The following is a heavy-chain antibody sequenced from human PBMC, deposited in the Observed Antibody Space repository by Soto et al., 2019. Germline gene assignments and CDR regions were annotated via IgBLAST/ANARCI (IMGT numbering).Heavy chain of an antibody. CDR2: ISGSGGST. J-gene: IGHJ5*02. V-gene: IGHV3-23*01. D-gene: IGHD6-13*01. Sequence: EVQLLESGGRLLQPGGSLRLSCVASGFTFSSYAMSWVRQAPGKGLEWVSGISGSGGSTYYADSVKGRFTISRDNSKNTLYLQMNSLRAEDTAVYYCAKDKHSKSLNWFDRWGRGTLVAVCS. CDR3: AKDKHSKSLNWFDR. CDR1: GFTFSSYA.